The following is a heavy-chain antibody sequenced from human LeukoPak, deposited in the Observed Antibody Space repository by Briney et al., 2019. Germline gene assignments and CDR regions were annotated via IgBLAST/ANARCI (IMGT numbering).Heavy chain of an antibody. V-gene: IGHV3-64D*06. CDR1: GFTFSNYA. CDR3: VNASFLGRDYY. Sequence: PGGSLRLSCSASGFTFSNYAIHWVRQAPGKGLEYVSAISNNGGTTYYADSVKGRFTISRDNSKNTLSLQMSSLRAEDTAVYYCVNASFLGRDYYWGQGALLTVSS. CDR2: ISNNGGTT. J-gene: IGHJ4*02. D-gene: IGHD4/OR15-4a*01.